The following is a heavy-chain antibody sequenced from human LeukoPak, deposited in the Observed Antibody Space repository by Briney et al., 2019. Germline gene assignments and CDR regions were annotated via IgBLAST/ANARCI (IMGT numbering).Heavy chain of an antibody. Sequence: GGSLRLSCAASGFTFSSYAMSWVRQAPGKGLEWFSTISGSGGSTYYADSVKGRFTISRDNSKNTLYLQMNSLRAEDTAVYYCAKDQSDTAMAGTFDYWGQGTLVTVSS. V-gene: IGHV3-23*01. CDR3: AKDQSDTAMAGTFDY. D-gene: IGHD5-18*01. J-gene: IGHJ4*02. CDR2: ISGSGGST. CDR1: GFTFSSYA.